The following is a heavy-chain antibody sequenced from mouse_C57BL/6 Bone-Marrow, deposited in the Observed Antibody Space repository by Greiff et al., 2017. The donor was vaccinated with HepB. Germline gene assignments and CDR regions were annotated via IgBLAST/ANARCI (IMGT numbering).Heavy chain of an antibody. D-gene: IGHD2-5*01. CDR3: ARDYYSNSWFAY. Sequence: EVKVEESGGGLVKPGGSLKLSCAASGFTFSSYAMSWVRQTPEKRLEWVATISDGGSYTYYPDNVKGRFTISRDNAKNNLYLQMSHLKSEDTAMYYCARDYYSNSWFAYWGQGTLVTVSA. V-gene: IGHV5-4*03. CDR1: GFTFSSYA. J-gene: IGHJ3*01. CDR2: ISDGGSYT.